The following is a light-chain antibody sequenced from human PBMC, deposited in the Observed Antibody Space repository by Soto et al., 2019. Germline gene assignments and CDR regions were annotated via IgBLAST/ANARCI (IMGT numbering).Light chain of an antibody. Sequence: DIQLTQSPSFLSASVGDRVTITCRASQGISSYLAWYQQKPGKAPNLLIYAASTLQSGVPSRFSGSGSETEFTLTISSLQPEDFATYFCKQLNSYPITFGQGTRLEIK. CDR3: KQLNSYPIT. CDR1: QGISSY. CDR2: AAS. J-gene: IGKJ5*01. V-gene: IGKV1-9*01.